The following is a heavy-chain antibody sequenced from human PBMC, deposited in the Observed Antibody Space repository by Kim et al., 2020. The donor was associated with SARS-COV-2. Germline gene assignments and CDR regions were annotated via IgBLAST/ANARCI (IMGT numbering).Heavy chain of an antibody. J-gene: IGHJ4*02. Sequence: GGSLRLSCAASGFTFSSYGMHWVRQAPGKGLEWVAVIWYDGSNKYYADSVKGRFTISRDNSKNTLYLQMTSLRAEDTAVYYCARGLYYGSGSPDYWGQGTLVTVSS. CDR1: GFTFSSYG. CDR2: IWYDGSNK. CDR3: ARGLYYGSGSPDY. D-gene: IGHD3-10*01. V-gene: IGHV3-33*01.